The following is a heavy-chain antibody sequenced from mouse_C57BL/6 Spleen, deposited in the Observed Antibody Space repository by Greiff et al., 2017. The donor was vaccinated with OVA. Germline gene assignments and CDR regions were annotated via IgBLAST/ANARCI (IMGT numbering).Heavy chain of an antibody. Sequence: VQLQQPGAELVMPGASVKLSCKASGYTFTSYWMHWVKQRPGQGLEWIGEIDPSDSYTNYNQKFKGKSTLTVDKSSSTAYMQLSSLTSEDSAVYYCAVTFYAMDYWGQGTSVTVSS. CDR3: AVTFYAMDY. V-gene: IGHV1-69*01. CDR1: GYTFTSYW. D-gene: IGHD2-2*01. CDR2: IDPSDSYT. J-gene: IGHJ4*01.